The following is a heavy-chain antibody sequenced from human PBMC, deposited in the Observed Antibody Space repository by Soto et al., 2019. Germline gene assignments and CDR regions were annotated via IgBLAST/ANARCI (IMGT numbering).Heavy chain of an antibody. CDR3: AKDRVAGSLFDY. Sequence: GGSLRLSCAASGFTFDDYAMHWVRQAPGKGLEWVSGISWNSGSIGYADSVKGRFTISRDNAKNSLYLQMNSLRAEDTALYYCAKDRVAGSLFDYWGQGTLVTVSS. CDR1: GFTFDDYA. J-gene: IGHJ4*02. D-gene: IGHD6-19*01. V-gene: IGHV3-9*01. CDR2: ISWNSGSI.